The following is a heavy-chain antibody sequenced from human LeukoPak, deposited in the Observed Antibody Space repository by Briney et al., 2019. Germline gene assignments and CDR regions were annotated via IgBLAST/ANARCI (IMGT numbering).Heavy chain of an antibody. CDR1: GFTFSSYA. CDR2: ISYDGSNK. V-gene: IGHV3-30*04. CDR3: ARVKVVTRYFDY. D-gene: IGHD4-23*01. J-gene: IGHJ4*02. Sequence: GGSLRLSCAASGFTFSSYAMHWVRQAPGKGLEWVAVISYDGSNKYYADSVKGRFTISRDNAKNTLYLQMNSLRAEDTAVYYCARVKVVTRYFDYWGQGTLVTVSS.